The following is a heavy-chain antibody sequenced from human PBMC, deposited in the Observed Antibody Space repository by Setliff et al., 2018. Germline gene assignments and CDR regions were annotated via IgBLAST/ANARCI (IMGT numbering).Heavy chain of an antibody. J-gene: IGHJ4*02. CDR3: ARGPPDFVVVPAAAKFDF. V-gene: IGHV1-69*05. Sequence: GASVKVSCKASGGTFSRYAISWVRQAPGQGLEWMGGIIPIFGTANYAQKFQGRVTMTTDTPTSTAYMELRSLRSDDTAVYYCARGPPDFVVVPAAAKFDFWGQGTLVTVSS. CDR1: GGTFSRYA. CDR2: IIPIFGTA. D-gene: IGHD2-2*01.